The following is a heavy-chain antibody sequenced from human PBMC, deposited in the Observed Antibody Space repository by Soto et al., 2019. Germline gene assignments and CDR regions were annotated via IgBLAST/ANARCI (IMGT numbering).Heavy chain of an antibody. V-gene: IGHV3-7*01. CDR3: VRDFGHCTGTNCYAGFDH. J-gene: IGHJ4*02. D-gene: IGHD2-21*01. CDR2: IRPDGTET. CDR1: GFTLTTYY. Sequence: EVQLVESGGGLVQPGGSLRLSCAASGFTLTTYYMNWVRQAPGKGLEWVATIRPDGTETYFGDSVKGRFTISRDIVGNCRMLKMNSVRDEDTALYFCVRDFGHCTGTNCYAGFDHWGQGAVVTVSS.